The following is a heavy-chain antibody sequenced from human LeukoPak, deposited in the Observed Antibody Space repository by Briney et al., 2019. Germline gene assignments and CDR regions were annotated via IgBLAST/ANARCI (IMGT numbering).Heavy chain of an antibody. CDR1: GYTFTSYA. V-gene: IGHV1-3*01. J-gene: IGHJ6*04. CDR3: ARVESYYYGMDV. Sequence: ASVKVSCKASGYTFTSYAMHWVRQAPGQRLEWMGWINAGNGNTKYSQKFQGRVTITRDTSASTAYMELSSLRSEDTAVYYCARVESYYYGMDVWGKGTTVTVPS. D-gene: IGHD5-24*01. CDR2: INAGNGNT.